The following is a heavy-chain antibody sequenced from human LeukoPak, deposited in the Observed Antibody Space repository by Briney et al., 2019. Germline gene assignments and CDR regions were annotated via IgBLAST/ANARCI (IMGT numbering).Heavy chain of an antibody. J-gene: IGHJ4*02. Sequence: GGSLRLSCAASGFTFCSYWMHWVRQAPGKGLVWVSRISSDGSSTSYADSMKGRFTIFRDNAKNTLYLQMNSLGAEDTAVYYCARALPPSVNTPWKWGQGTQVTVSS. D-gene: IGHD1-1*01. CDR2: ISSDGSST. CDR3: ARALPPSVNTPWK. CDR1: GFTFCSYW. V-gene: IGHV3-74*01.